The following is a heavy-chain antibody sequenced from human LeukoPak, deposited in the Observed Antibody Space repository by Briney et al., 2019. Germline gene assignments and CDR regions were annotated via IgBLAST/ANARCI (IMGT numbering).Heavy chain of an antibody. CDR3: ATGYCSGGSCYSHYYYYGMDV. J-gene: IGHJ6*02. CDR1: GGSISSNNW. CDR2: IYHSGST. Sequence: SGTLSLTCTVSGGSISSNNWWSWVRQPPGKGLEWIGQIYHSGSTNYNPSLKSRVTIPVDKSKNQFSLKLSSVTAADTAVYYCATGYCSGGSCYSHYYYYGMDVWGQGTTVTVSS. V-gene: IGHV4-4*02. D-gene: IGHD2-15*01.